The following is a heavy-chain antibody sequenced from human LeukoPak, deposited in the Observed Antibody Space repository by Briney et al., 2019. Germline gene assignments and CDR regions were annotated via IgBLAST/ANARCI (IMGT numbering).Heavy chain of an antibody. V-gene: IGHV1-18*01. Sequence: GASVKVSCKASGYTFTSYGISWVRQAPGQGLEWMGWISAYNGNTNYAQKLQGRVTITADESTSTAYMGLSSLRSEDTAVYYCARDHTGWFDPWGQGTLVTVSS. J-gene: IGHJ5*02. CDR2: ISAYNGNT. CDR1: GYTFTSYG. D-gene: IGHD2-8*02. CDR3: ARDHTGWFDP.